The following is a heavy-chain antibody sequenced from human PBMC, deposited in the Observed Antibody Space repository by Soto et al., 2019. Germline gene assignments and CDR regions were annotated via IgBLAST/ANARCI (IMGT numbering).Heavy chain of an antibody. CDR2: IIPICGVT. D-gene: IGHD3-10*01. J-gene: IGHJ4*02. V-gene: IGHV1-69*14. CDR1: GGTFSSYT. Sequence: QVQVVQSGAEVKKPGSSVKVSCKASGGTFSSYTITWVRQAPGQGLEWLGGIIPICGVTNYAQKFQDRLTMSADRPTTTAYMELSSLTSADTAVYYCVRDWESTTQTWGFGDSWGQGTLVTVSS. CDR3: VRDWESTTQTWGFGDS.